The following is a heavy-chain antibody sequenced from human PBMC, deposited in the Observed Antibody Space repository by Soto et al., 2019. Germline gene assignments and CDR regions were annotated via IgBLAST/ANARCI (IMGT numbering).Heavy chain of an antibody. CDR2: ISYDGSNK. CDR3: AKDPRSDGSGTFDY. D-gene: IGHD3-22*01. Sequence: PGGSLRLSCAASGFTFSSYGMHWVRQAPGKGLEWVAVISYDGSNKYYADSVKGRFTISRDNSKNTLYLQMNSLRAEDTALYYCAKDPRSDGSGTFDYWGQGTLGTVSS. J-gene: IGHJ4*02. V-gene: IGHV3-30*18. CDR1: GFTFSSYG.